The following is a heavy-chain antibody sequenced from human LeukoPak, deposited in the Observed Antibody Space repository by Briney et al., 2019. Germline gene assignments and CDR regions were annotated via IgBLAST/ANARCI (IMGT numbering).Heavy chain of an antibody. CDR1: GGSFSGYY. V-gene: IGHV4-34*01. Sequence: KTSQTLSLTCAVYGGSFSGYYWSWIRQPPEKGLEWIGEINHSGSTNYNPSLKSRVTISVDTSKNQFSLKLSSVTAADTAVYYCARTLRVRGVPRIAFDIWGQGTMVTVSS. D-gene: IGHD3-10*01. CDR2: INHSGST. CDR3: ARTLRVRGVPRIAFDI. J-gene: IGHJ3*02.